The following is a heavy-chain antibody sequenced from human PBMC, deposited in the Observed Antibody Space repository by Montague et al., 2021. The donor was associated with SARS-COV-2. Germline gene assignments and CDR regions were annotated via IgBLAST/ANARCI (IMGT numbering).Heavy chain of an antibody. CDR2: INADGTTT. V-gene: IGHV3-74*03. J-gene: IGHJ5*01. CDR1: EFTFRSYW. Sequence: SLRLSCAASEFTFRSYWMQSVRQAPVKGLVWVAGINADGTTTMYXDSXQGRFAISRDNAKNKLYLEMNGLRPEDSAVYYCVRSMVVVTARWFDSWGQGTLVTVSS. CDR3: VRSMVVVTARWFDS. D-gene: IGHD2-15*01.